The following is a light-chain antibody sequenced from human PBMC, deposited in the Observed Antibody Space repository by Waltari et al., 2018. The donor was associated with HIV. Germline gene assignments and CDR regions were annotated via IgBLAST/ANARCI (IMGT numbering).Light chain of an antibody. Sequence: SYKLPQPPSVSVSPGQTDRITGSGVFPYKYPFWYQLKSGQAPVWVIYEGYKRPAGIPERFSGSRSGAMAILTISGAQVEDEGDYYCYSTDSSGKGVFGGGTKLTVL. CDR1: FPYKY. CDR2: EGY. V-gene: IGLV3-10*01. J-gene: IGLJ3*02. CDR3: YSTDSSGKGV.